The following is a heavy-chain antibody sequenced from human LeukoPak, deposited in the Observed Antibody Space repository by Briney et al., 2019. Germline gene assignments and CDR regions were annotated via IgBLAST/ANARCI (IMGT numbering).Heavy chain of an antibody. CDR2: ISGSGGST. CDR3: AKGLWGVAAAPVGY. Sequence: GGSLRLSCAASGFTFSSYAMSWVRQAPGKGLEWVSSISGSGGSTYYADSVKGRFTISRDSSKNTLYLQMNSLRAEDTAVYYCAKGLWGVAAAPVGYWGQGTLVTVSS. V-gene: IGHV3-23*01. CDR1: GFTFSSYA. J-gene: IGHJ4*02. D-gene: IGHD6-13*01.